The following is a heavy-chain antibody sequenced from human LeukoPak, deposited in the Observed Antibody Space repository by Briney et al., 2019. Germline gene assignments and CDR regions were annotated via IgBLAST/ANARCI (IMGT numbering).Heavy chain of an antibody. Sequence: ASVKVSCKPSGYTFTNYDINWVRQAAGQGLEWMGWVNPDSGDTGFAQKFQGRLTITTNTSARIAYMEMSGLTSEDTALYYCTRDWTCWGPGTLVGVSS. CDR3: TRDWTC. CDR1: GYTFTNYD. V-gene: IGHV1-8*01. CDR2: VNPDSGDT. J-gene: IGHJ4*02. D-gene: IGHD1-1*01.